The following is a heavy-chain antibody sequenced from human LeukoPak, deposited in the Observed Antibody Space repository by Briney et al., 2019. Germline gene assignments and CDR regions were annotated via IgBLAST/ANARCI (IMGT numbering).Heavy chain of an antibody. D-gene: IGHD2-2*01. V-gene: IGHV1-69*13. CDR2: IIPIFGTA. J-gene: IGHJ6*02. CDR1: GGTFSSYA. Sequence: ASVKVSCTASGGTFSSYAISWVRQAPGQGLEWMGGIIPIFGTANYAQKFQGRVTITADESTSTAYMELSSLRSEDTAVYYCARSKDIVVVPAASYYYYYGMDVWGQGTTVTVSS. CDR3: ARSKDIVVVPAASYYYYYGMDV.